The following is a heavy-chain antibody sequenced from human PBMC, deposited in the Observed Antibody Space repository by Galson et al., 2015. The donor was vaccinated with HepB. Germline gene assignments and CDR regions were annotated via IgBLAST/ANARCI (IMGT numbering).Heavy chain of an antibody. CDR1: GFTFSSYS. CDR2: ISSSSSYI. J-gene: IGHJ3*02. CDR3: ARELGCDGFDI. D-gene: IGHD6-13*01. V-gene: IGHV3-21*01. Sequence: SLRLSCAASGFTFSSYSMNWVRQAPGKGLEWVSSISSSSSYIYYADSVKGRFTISRDNAKNSLYLQMSSLRAEDTAVYYCARELGCDGFDIWGQGTLVTVSS.